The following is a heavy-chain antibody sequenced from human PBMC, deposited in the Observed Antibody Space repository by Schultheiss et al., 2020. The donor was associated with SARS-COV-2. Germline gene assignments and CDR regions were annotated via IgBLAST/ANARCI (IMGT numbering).Heavy chain of an antibody. CDR3: ARAVTSHFRNYGMDV. V-gene: IGHV1-2*04. CDR2: MNPNSGGT. CDR1: GYTFTSYD. J-gene: IGHJ6*02. D-gene: IGHD2-21*02. Sequence: ASVKVSCKASGYTFTSYDINWVRQATGQGLEWMGWMNPNSGGTNYAQKFQGWVTMTRDTSISTAYMELSRLRSDDTAVYYCARAVTSHFRNYGMDVWGQGTTVTVSS.